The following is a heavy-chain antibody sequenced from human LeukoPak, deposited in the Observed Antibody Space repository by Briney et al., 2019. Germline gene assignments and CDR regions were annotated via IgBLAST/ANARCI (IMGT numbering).Heavy chain of an antibody. CDR1: GYTFTSYG. CDR2: ISAYNGNT. J-gene: IGHJ6*04. V-gene: IGHV1-18*04. Sequence: ASVKVSCKASGYTFTSYGISWVRQAPGQGLEWMGWISAYNGNTNYAQKLQGRVTMTTDTPTSTAYMELRSLRSDDTAVYYCARGGYIAVAGPRGYGMDVWGKGITVTVSS. D-gene: IGHD6-19*01. CDR3: ARGGYIAVAGPRGYGMDV.